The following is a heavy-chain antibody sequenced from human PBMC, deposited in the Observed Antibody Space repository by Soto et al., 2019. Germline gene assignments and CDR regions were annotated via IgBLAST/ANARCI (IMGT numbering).Heavy chain of an antibody. D-gene: IGHD3-22*01. CDR2: IYPDDSDT. CDR3: ARRNLYDTSKWFDP. J-gene: IGHJ5*01. Sequence: PXESLKIYCQASVYSFTNYLVVWVRQRPGKGLEWMGIIYPDDSDTRYSPSFQGQVTISADKSINTAYLRWRSLKASDTAIYYCARRNLYDTSKWFDPWGQGTLVTVSS. CDR1: VYSFTNYL. V-gene: IGHV5-51*01.